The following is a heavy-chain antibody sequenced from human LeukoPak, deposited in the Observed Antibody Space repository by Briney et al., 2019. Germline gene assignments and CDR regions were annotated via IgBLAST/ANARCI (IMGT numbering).Heavy chain of an antibody. CDR2: LPFDGSHT. D-gene: IGHD3-16*01. CDR3: ARGGTYYYQYYYMDV. V-gene: IGHV3-30*01. CDR1: QFTFSSHA. Sequence: GGSLRLSCAASQFTFSSHAMNWVRRAPGKGLDWVAVLPFDGSHTYYAHSVKGRFTISRDNSNNTLFLQMNSLNADDTAVYYCARGGTYYYQYYYMDVWGKGTTVTVSS. J-gene: IGHJ6*03.